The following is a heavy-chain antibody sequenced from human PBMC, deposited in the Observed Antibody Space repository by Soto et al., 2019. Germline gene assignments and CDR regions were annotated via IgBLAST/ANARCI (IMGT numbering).Heavy chain of an antibody. CDR2: ISGSGGST. CDR3: AKGWEPRDAFDI. D-gene: IGHD1-26*01. V-gene: IGHV3-23*01. Sequence: EVQLLESGGGLVQPGGSLRLSCAASGFTFSSYAMSWVRQAPGKGLEWVSAISGSGGSTYYADSVKGRFTISRDNSKNTLYLQMNSLGAEDTAVYYCAKGWEPRDAFDIWGQGTMVTVSS. J-gene: IGHJ3*02. CDR1: GFTFSSYA.